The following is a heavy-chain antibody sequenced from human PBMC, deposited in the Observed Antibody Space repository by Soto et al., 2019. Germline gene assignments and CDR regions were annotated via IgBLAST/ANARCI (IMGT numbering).Heavy chain of an antibody. CDR1: GFTFSSYG. CDR3: ARDPYGSGSYYPDY. J-gene: IGHJ4*02. CDR2: IWYDGSNK. D-gene: IGHD3-10*01. Sequence: QVQLVESGGGVVQPGRSLRLSCAASGFTFSSYGMHWVRLAPGKGLEWVAVIWYDGSNKYYADSVKGRFTISRDNSKNTLYLQMNSLRAEDTAVYYCARDPYGSGSYYPDYWGQGTLVTVSS. V-gene: IGHV3-33*01.